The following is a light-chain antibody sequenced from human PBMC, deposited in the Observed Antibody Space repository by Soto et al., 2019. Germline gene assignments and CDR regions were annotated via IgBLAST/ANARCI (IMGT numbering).Light chain of an antibody. Sequence: DIQMTQSPSSLSASVGDRVTITCRASQSISSYLNWYQQKPGKAPKLLIYAASSLQSGVPSRFSGSGSGTDFTLTISSLQPEDFATYYCHKSYRSPITFGQGTRLEIK. V-gene: IGKV1-39*01. CDR2: AAS. CDR3: HKSYRSPIT. CDR1: QSISSY. J-gene: IGKJ5*01.